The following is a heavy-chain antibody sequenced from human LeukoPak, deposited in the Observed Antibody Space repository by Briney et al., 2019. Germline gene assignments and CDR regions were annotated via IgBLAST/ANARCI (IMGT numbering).Heavy chain of an antibody. V-gene: IGHV3-53*05. Sequence: GGSLRLSCAASGFTVSSNYMSWVRQAPGKGLEWVSVIYIGGSTYYADSVKGRFTISRDNAKNSLYLQMNSLRAEDTAVYYCAKDRGSGYNWNDVLDYWGQGTLVTVSS. CDR2: IYIGGST. CDR1: GFTVSSNY. CDR3: AKDRGSGYNWNDVLDY. J-gene: IGHJ4*02. D-gene: IGHD1-20*01.